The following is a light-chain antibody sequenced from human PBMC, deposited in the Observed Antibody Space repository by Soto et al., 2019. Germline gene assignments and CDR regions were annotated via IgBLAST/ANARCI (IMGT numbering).Light chain of an antibody. V-gene: IGLV3-1*01. CDR3: QAWDSSLFVV. J-gene: IGLJ2*01. Sequence: SYELTQPPSVSVSPGQTASITCSGAKLGDKYACWYQQKPGQSPVLVIYQDSKRPSGIPERFSGSNSGNTATLTISGTQAMDEADYYCQAWDSSLFVVFGGGTKLTVL. CDR2: QDS. CDR1: KLGDKY.